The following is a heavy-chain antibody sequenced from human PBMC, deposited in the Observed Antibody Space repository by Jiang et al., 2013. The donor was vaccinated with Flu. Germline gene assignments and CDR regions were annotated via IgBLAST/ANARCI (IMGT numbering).Heavy chain of an antibody. J-gene: IGHJ4*02. D-gene: IGHD3-22*01. CDR1: GFTFSSYA. CDR2: ISGSGGST. V-gene: IGHV3-23*04. CDR3: AKDKGGSSGYFLNRYFDY. Sequence: VQLVESGGGLVQPGGSLRLSCAASGFTFSSYAMSWVRQAPGKGLEWVSAISGSGGSTYYADSVKGRFTISRDNSKNTLYLQMNSLRAEDTAVYYCAKDKGGSSGYFLNRYFDYWGQGTLVTVSS.